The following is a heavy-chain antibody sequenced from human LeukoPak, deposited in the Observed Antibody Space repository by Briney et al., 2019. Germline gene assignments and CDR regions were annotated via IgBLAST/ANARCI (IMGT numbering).Heavy chain of an antibody. CDR1: GGSFSGYY. CDR3: ARSQYYDFWSGYYTLTPFDY. J-gene: IGHJ4*02. CDR2: INHSGST. Sequence: SSETLSLICAVYGGSFSGYYWSWIRQPPGKGLEWIGEINHSGSTNYNPSLKSRVTISVDTSKNQFSLKLSSVTAADTAVYYCARSQYYDFWSGYYTLTPFDYWGQGTLVTVSS. V-gene: IGHV4-34*01. D-gene: IGHD3-3*01.